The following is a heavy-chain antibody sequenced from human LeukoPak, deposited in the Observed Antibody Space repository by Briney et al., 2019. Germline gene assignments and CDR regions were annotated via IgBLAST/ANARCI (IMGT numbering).Heavy chain of an antibody. Sequence: GGSLRLSCAASGFTFTNYAMSWVRQAPGKGLEWVSAISGSGGSTYYADSVKGRFTISRDNSKNTLYLQMNSLRAEDTAVYYCAKSEGVVVVPAAPIDYWGQGTLVTVSS. CDR1: GFTFTNYA. J-gene: IGHJ4*02. D-gene: IGHD2-2*01. CDR3: AKSEGVVVVPAAPIDY. V-gene: IGHV3-23*01. CDR2: ISGSGGST.